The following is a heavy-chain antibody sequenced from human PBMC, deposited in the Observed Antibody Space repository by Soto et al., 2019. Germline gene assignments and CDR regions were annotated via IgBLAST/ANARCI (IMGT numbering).Heavy chain of an antibody. J-gene: IGHJ5*02. CDR1: GFTFSSYG. CDR3: AREGLSSNWLNWFDP. D-gene: IGHD6-13*01. Sequence: GSLRLSCAASGFTFSSYGMHWVRQAPGKGLEWVAVISYDGSNKYYADSVKGRFTISRDNSKNTLYLQMNSLRAEDTAVYYCAREGLSSNWLNWFDPWGQGTLVTVSS. V-gene: IGHV3-30*03. CDR2: ISYDGSNK.